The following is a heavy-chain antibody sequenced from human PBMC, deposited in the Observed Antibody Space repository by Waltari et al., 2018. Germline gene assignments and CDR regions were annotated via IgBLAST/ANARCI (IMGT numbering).Heavy chain of an antibody. D-gene: IGHD3-9*01. J-gene: IGHJ3*02. Sequence: QVRLQASGTGLVKPSETLSYPGTVSGAPFISHPWGWIRQTPGKGLEWIGYMPFSGRVNYNPSFRSRLTLSIDKNQFYMKLSSVTAADTAIYYCARDRGGFEHFDWFLSIWGQGKMVAVSS. CDR1: GAPFISHP. V-gene: IGHV4-59*11. CDR2: MPFSGRV. CDR3: ARDRGGFEHFDWFLSI.